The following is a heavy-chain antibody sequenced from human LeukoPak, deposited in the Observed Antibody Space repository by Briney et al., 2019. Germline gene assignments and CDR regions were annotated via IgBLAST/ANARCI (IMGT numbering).Heavy chain of an antibody. D-gene: IGHD6-13*01. CDR2: ISSSGSTI. Sequence: GGFLRLSCAASGFTFSSYEMNWVRQAPGKGLEWVSYISSSGSTIYYADSVKGRFTISRDNAKNSLYLQMNSLRAEDTAVYYCARDLIAAATYYYYGMDVWGQGTTVTVSS. J-gene: IGHJ6*02. V-gene: IGHV3-48*03. CDR1: GFTFSSYE. CDR3: ARDLIAAATYYYYGMDV.